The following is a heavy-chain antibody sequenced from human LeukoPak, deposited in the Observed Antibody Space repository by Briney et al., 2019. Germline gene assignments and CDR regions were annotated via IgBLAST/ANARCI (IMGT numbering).Heavy chain of an antibody. CDR1: GFTFSTYS. D-gene: IGHD5-12*01. V-gene: IGHV3-21*01. CDR3: AREAGGNSGYDWVL. Sequence: PGGSLTLSCAASGFTFSTYSMNWVRQAPGKGLEWVSAISSGSSYIYYADSVKRRFTISRDNAKNSLYLQMNSLRAEDTAVYYCAREAGGNSGYDWVLWGQGTLVTVSS. CDR2: ISSGSSYI. J-gene: IGHJ4*02.